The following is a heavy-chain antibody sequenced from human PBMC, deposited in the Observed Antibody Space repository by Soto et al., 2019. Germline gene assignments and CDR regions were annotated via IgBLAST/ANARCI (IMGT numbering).Heavy chain of an antibody. CDR1: GGSISSGVYY. J-gene: IGHJ3*02. CDR3: AVTITPTPGAFDI. V-gene: IGHV4-31*03. D-gene: IGHD2-15*01. Sequence: PSETLSLTCTVSGGSISSGVYYWSWIRQHPGKGLEWIGYIYYSGSTYYNPSLKSRVTISVDTSKNQFSLKLSSVTAADSAVYYCAVTITPTPGAFDIWGQGTMLTVSS. CDR2: IYYSGST.